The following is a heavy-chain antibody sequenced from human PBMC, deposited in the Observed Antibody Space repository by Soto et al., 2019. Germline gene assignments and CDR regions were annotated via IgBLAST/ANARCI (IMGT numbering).Heavy chain of an antibody. CDR3: ARDHIYCSSTSCYAYYYYGMDV. V-gene: IGHV1-3*01. CDR1: GYTFTSYA. D-gene: IGHD2-2*01. Sequence: ASVKVSCKASGYTFTSYAMHWVRQAPGQRLEWMGWINAGNGNTKYSQKFQGRVTITRDTSASTAYMELSSLRSEDTAVYYCARDHIYCSSTSCYAYYYYGMDVWGQGTTVTVSS. J-gene: IGHJ6*02. CDR2: INAGNGNT.